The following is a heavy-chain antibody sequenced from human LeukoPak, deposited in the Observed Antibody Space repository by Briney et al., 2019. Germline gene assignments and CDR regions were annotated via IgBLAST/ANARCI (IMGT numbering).Heavy chain of an antibody. Sequence: SQTLSLTCTVSGGSISSGGYYWSWIRQPPGKGLEWIGYIYYSGSTNYNPSLKSRVTISVDTSKNQFSLKLSSVTAADTAVYYCASRSRFLEWLWIDWGQGTLVTVSS. V-gene: IGHV4-61*08. J-gene: IGHJ4*02. CDR2: IYYSGST. CDR1: GGSISSGGYY. CDR3: ASRSRFLEWLWID. D-gene: IGHD3-3*01.